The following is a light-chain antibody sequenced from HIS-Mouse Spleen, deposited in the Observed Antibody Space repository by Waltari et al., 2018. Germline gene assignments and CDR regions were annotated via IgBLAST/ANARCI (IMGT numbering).Light chain of an antibody. J-gene: IGLJ2*01. Sequence: SYELTQPSSVSVSPGQTARITCSGDVLAKKYARWFKQKPGQAPALVIYKDSGRPSGIPERFSGSSSGTTVTLTISGAQVEDEADYYCYSAADNSGVFGGGTKLTVL. CDR1: VLAKKY. CDR2: KDS. CDR3: YSAADNSGV. V-gene: IGLV3-27*01.